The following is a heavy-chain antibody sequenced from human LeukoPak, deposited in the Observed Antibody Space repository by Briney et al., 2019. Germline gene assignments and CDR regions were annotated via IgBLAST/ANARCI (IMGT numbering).Heavy chain of an antibody. CDR2: ISSVADHT. V-gene: IGHV3-11*05. CDR3: ARVAVITAAGTYHY. CDR1: GCTFSDYY. Sequence: GGSLRLSCAASGCTFSDYYMPWIRQAPGKGLEWVSYISSVADHTPYAHSVKGRFIISRDNAKNSLYLQMNSLRADDTAVYYCARVAVITAAGTYHYWGPGTLVTVSS. D-gene: IGHD6-13*01. J-gene: IGHJ4*02.